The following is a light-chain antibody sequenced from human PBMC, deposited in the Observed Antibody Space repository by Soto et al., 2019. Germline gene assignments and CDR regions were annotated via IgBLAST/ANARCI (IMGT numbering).Light chain of an antibody. CDR2: KAS. CDR3: EQYGSSPQ. V-gene: IGKV3D-20*01. J-gene: IGKJ1*01. CDR1: QTISSQ. Sequence: EIMMKLSPATLSGSKGDRVTLTCRASQTISSQLAWYQQRPGKAPKLLIYKASSLATGIPARFSGSGSGTEFTLTISRLEPEDFAVYYCEQYGSSPQFGQGTKVDIK.